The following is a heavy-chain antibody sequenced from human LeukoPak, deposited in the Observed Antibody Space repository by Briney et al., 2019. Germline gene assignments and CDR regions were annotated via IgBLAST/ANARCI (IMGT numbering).Heavy chain of an antibody. CDR3: ARGQLWLSR. V-gene: IGHV4-34*01. J-gene: IGHJ4*02. CDR1: GGSFSGYY. D-gene: IGHD5-18*01. CDR2: TNHSGST. Sequence: SETLSLTCAVYGGSFSGYYWSWIRQPPGKGLEWIGETNHSGSTNYNPSLKSRVTISVDTSKNQFSLKLSSVTAADTAVYYCARGQLWLSRWGQGTLVTVSS.